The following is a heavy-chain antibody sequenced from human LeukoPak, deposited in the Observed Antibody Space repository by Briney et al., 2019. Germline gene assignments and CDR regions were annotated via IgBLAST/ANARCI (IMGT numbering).Heavy chain of an antibody. CDR1: GFTSSSYA. V-gene: IGHV3-23*01. CDR2: VSGSGGST. D-gene: IGHD2-2*01. Sequence: GGSLRLSCAASGFTSSSYAMSWVRQAPGKGLEWVSAVSGSGGSTYYADSVKGRFTISRDNSKNTLYLQMNSLRAEDTAVYYSAKLVVPAAIRVAIDPWGQGTLVTVSS. J-gene: IGHJ5*02. CDR3: AKLVVPAAIRVAIDP.